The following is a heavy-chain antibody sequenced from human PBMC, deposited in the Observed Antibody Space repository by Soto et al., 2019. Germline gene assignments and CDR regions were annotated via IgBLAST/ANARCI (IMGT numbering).Heavy chain of an antibody. D-gene: IGHD3-16*02. J-gene: IGHJ3*02. CDR1: GDSVSSNSAA. CDR3: ARERGVLSEAFDI. Sequence: QVQLQQSGPGLVKPSQTLSVTCAISGDSVSSNSAAWNWIRQSPSRGLEWVGRTYYRSQWYNDYAPAGKSRININPDTSKNHFSLQLNSVTPEDTAVYYCARERGVLSEAFDIWGRGTMVTVSS. CDR2: TYYRSQWYN. V-gene: IGHV6-1*02.